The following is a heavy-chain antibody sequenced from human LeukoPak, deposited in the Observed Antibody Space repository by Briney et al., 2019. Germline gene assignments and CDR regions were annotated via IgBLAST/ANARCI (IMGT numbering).Heavy chain of an antibody. CDR1: GFTFSSYA. J-gene: IGHJ4*02. CDR3: AKVSAGPKRSGYYYPDY. D-gene: IGHD3-22*01. CDR2: ISGSGGST. Sequence: TGGSLRLSCAASGFTFSSYAMSWVRQAPGKGLEWVSAISGSGGSTYYADSVKGRFTISRDNSKNTLYLQMNSLRAEDTAVYYCAKVSAGPKRSGYYYPDYWGQGTLVTVSS. V-gene: IGHV3-23*01.